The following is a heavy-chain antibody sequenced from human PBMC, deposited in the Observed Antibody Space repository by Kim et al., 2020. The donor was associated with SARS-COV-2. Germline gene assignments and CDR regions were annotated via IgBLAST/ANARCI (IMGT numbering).Heavy chain of an antibody. CDR3: ARVVSTMVRGVIRPRQHYDY. J-gene: IGHJ4*02. Sequence: GGSLRLSCAASGFTFSSYWMSWVRQAPGKGLEWVANIKQDGSEKYYVDSVKGRFTISRDNAKNSLYLQMNSLRAEDTAVYYCARVVSTMVRGVIRPRQHYDYWGQGTLVTVSS. CDR2: IKQDGSEK. CDR1: GFTFSSYW. D-gene: IGHD3-10*01. V-gene: IGHV3-7*01.